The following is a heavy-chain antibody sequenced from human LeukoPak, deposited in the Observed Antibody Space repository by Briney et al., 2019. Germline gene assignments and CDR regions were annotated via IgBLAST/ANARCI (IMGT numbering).Heavy chain of an antibody. CDR2: INHSGST. Sequence: QSSETLSLTCAVYGGSFSGYYWSWIRQPPGKGLEWIGEINHSGSTNYNPSLKSRVTISVDTSKNQFSLKLSSVTAADTAVYYCARENSGSYYQGRLYYFDYWGQGTLVTVSS. CDR3: ARENSGSYYQGRLYYFDY. D-gene: IGHD1-26*01. CDR1: GGSFSGYY. V-gene: IGHV4-34*01. J-gene: IGHJ4*02.